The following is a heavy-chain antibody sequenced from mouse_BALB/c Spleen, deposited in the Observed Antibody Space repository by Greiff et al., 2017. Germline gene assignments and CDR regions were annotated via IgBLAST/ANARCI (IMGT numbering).Heavy chain of an antibody. J-gene: IGHJ2*01. V-gene: IGHV5-6-4*01. Sequence: EVKLMESGGGLVKPGGSLKLSCAASGFTFSSYTMSWVRQTPEKRLEWVATISSGGSYTYYPDSVKGRFTISRDNAKNTLYLQMSSLKSEDTAMYYCTREEGGNYDYFDYWGQGTTLTVSS. CDR1: GFTFSSYT. CDR3: TREEGGNYDYFDY. CDR2: ISSGGSYT. D-gene: IGHD2-1*01.